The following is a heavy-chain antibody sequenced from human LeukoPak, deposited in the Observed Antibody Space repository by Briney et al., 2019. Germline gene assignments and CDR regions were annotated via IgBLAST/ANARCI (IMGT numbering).Heavy chain of an antibody. V-gene: IGHV1-46*01. J-gene: IGHJ4*02. CDR3: AKIAARDTGEGY. CDR2: INPSGDST. CDR1: GYTFTSNH. Sequence: ASVKVSCKASGYTFTSNHIHWVRQAPGQGLEWMGVINPSGDSTSYAPNFQGRVTVTRDTSTSTVYMELSSLRSEDTAIYYCAKIAARDTGEGYWGQGTLVTVSS. D-gene: IGHD6-6*01.